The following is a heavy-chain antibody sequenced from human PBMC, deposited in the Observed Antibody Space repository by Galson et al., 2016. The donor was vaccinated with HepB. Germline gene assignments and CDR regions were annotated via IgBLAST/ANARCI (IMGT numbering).Heavy chain of an antibody. Sequence: SETLSLTCVVSGDSISSSSKYWNWIRQPPGKGLEWIGAIYSRGTTNYSPSLKSRVSISVDTSKNHFSLSLTSVTGADTAVYYCAQRGSLDAFDVWGQGTVVTVSS. CDR1: GDSISSSSKY. CDR3: AQRGSLDAFDV. D-gene: IGHD3-10*01. V-gene: IGHV4-39*02. J-gene: IGHJ3*01. CDR2: IYSRGTT.